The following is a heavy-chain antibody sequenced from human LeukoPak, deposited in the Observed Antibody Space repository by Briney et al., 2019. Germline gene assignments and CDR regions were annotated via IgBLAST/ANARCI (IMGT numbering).Heavy chain of an antibody. CDR3: AKSGSVPPDY. V-gene: IGHV3-23*01. CDR1: GFTFTIYA. D-gene: IGHD2-2*01. J-gene: IGHJ4*02. CDR2: ISDSGDRT. Sequence: GGSLRLSCAASGFTFTIYAMSWVRQSPGKGLEWVSSISDSGDRTYYADSVKGRFTISRDNSRNTLYLQVNSLRAEDTAVYYCAKSGSVPPDYWGQGTLVTVSS.